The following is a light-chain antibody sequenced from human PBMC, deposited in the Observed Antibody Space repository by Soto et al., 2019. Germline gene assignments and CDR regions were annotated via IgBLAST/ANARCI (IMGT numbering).Light chain of an antibody. CDR2: AAS. CDR3: QQSYSTPRT. Sequence: DIQMTQSPSSLSASVGDRVTITCRASQSISSYLNWYQQKPGKAPKLLIFAASSLQSGVPSRFSGSGSGTDFTITISSLQPEDFAPYYCQQSYSTPRTFGQGTKVDI. V-gene: IGKV1-39*01. J-gene: IGKJ1*01. CDR1: QSISSY.